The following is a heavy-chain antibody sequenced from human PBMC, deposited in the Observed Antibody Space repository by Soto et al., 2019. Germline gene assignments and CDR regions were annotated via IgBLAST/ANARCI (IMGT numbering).Heavy chain of an antibody. CDR3: AKGGIRSYYFDY. J-gene: IGHJ4*02. CDR2: ISWNSGSI. V-gene: IGHV3-9*01. CDR1: GFTFDDYA. Sequence: PGGSLRLSCAASGFTFDDYAMHWVRQAPGKGLEWVSGISWNSGSIGYADSVKGRFTISRDNAKNSLYLQMNSLRAEDTALYYCAKGGIRSYYFDYWGQGTLVTVSS. D-gene: IGHD6-6*01.